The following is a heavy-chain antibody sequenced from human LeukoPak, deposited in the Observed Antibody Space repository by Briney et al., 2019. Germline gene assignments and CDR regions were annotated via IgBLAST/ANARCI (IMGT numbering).Heavy chain of an antibody. CDR1: DGSISSYY. CDR2: IYYSGST. CDR3: ARRRGGNNYYFDY. Sequence: SSETLSLTCTVSDGSISSYYWSWIRQPPGKGLEWIGSIYYSGSTYYNPSLKSRVTISVDTSKNQFSLKLSSVTAADTAVYYCARRRGGNNYYFDYWGQGTLVTVSS. J-gene: IGHJ4*02. D-gene: IGHD4-23*01. V-gene: IGHV4-59*12.